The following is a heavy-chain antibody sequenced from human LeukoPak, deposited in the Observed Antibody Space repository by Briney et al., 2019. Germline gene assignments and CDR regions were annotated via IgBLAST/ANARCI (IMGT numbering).Heavy chain of an antibody. CDR2: ISYDGSNE. V-gene: IGHV3-30-3*01. D-gene: IGHD3-10*01. CDR1: GFTFSSYA. J-gene: IGHJ4*02. Sequence: GGSLRLSCAASGFTFSSYAMHWVRQAPGKGLEWVAVISYDGSNEYYADSVKGRFTISRDNSKNTLYLQMNSLRAEDTAVYYCTRGPPDGSGNYYPGDFWGQGTLVTVSS. CDR3: TRGPPDGSGNYYPGDF.